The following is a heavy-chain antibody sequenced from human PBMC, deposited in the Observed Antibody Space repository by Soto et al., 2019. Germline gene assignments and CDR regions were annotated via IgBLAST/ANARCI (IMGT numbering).Heavy chain of an antibody. CDR2: IKSNTDGGTT. CDR1: GFTFSKAW. V-gene: IGHV3-15*01. J-gene: IGHJ4*02. D-gene: IGHD1-26*01. Sequence: GGSLRLSCAASGFTFSKAWMSWVRQAPGKGLEWVGRIKSNTDGGTTDYAAPVKGRFTISRDDSKNTLYLQMNSLKTEDTAVYYCTTDGGSKRTLYYFDYWGQGTLVTVSS. CDR3: TTDGGSKRTLYYFDY.